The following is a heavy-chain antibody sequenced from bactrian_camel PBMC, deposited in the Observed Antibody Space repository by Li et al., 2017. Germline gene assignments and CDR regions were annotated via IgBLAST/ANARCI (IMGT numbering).Heavy chain of an antibody. CDR2: TGTDKIA. CDR1: GGSRNC. J-gene: IGHJ4*01. Sequence: HVQLVESGGGSVQTGGSLRLSCTYSGGSRNCIGWFRQAPGQEREGVAATGTDKIAYNDLVRGRFIISQDNAKNMVYLQMNSLKSEDTAMYYCAANRYRPVIGCSPDHQGYTYWGQGTQVTVS. D-gene: IGHD5*01. CDR3: AANRYRPVIGCSPDHQGYTY. V-gene: IGHV3S54*01.